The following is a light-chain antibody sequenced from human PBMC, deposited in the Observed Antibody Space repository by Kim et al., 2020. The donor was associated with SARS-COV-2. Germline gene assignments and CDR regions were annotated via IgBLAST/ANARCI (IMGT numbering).Light chain of an antibody. V-gene: IGLV3-1*01. CDR3: QAWDSSIYVV. CDR1: KLGDKY. CDR2: QDS. Sequence: SYELTQPPSLSVSPGQTASITCSGDKLGDKYACWYQQKPGQSPVLVIYQDSKRPSGIPERFSGSNSGNTATLTISGTQAMDEADYYCQAWDSSIYVVFGGGTQLTVL. J-gene: IGLJ2*01.